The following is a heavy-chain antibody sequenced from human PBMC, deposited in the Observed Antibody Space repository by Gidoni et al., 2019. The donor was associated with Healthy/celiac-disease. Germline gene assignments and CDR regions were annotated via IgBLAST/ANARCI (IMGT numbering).Heavy chain of an antibody. V-gene: IGHV4-34*01. J-gene: IGHJ6*03. D-gene: IGHD2-2*01. CDR3: ARGRRYCSSTSCRHYYYYYYMDV. CDR1: GGSFSGYY. CDR2: ITHSGST. Sequence: QVQLQPWGAGLLKPSATLSLTCAVYGGSFSGYYWSWIRQPPGKGLEWIGEITHSGSTNYNPSLKSRVTISVDTSKNQFSLKLSSVTAADTAVYYCARGRRYCSSTSCRHYYYYYYMDVWGKGTTVTVSS.